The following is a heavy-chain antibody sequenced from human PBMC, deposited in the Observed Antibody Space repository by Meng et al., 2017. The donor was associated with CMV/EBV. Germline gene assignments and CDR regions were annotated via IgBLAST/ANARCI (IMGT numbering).Heavy chain of an antibody. V-gene: IGHV3-33*06. CDR3: AKDSREYQPYYYGMDV. CDR2: IWYDGSNK. Sequence: GGSLRLSCAASGFTFSSYGMHWVRQAPGKGLEWVAVIWYDGSNKYYADSVKGRFTISRDNSKNTLYLQMNSLRAEDTAVYYCAKDSREYQPYYYGMDVWGQGTTVTSP. D-gene: IGHD2-2*01. J-gene: IGHJ6*02. CDR1: GFTFSSYG.